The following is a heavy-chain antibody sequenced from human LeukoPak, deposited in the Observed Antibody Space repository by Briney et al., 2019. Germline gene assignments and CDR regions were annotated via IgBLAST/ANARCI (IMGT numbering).Heavy chain of an antibody. CDR3: ARDREEEQWPGSFEY. CDR1: GFTVSSNY. J-gene: IGHJ4*02. D-gene: IGHD6-19*01. V-gene: IGHV3-66*02. Sequence: GGSLRLSCAASGFTVSSNYMSWVRQAPGKGLEWVSVIYSGGSTYFADSVKGRFTISRDNSKNTLYLQMNSLRAEDTAVYYCARDREEEQWPGSFEYWGQGTLVTVSS. CDR2: IYSGGST.